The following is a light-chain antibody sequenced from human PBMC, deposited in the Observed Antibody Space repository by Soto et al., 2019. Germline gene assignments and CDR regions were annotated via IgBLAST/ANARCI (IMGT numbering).Light chain of an antibody. V-gene: IGLV1-40*01. CDR1: SSNIGARYD. CDR2: DNS. Sequence: QSVLTQPPSVSGAPGQRVTISCTGSSSNIGARYDVHWYQQLPGTAPKLLIYDNSNRPSGVPDRFSGSKSGTSASLAITGFQAEDEADYYCQSYDSSLSGSGVFGGGTKLTVL. CDR3: QSYDSSLSGSGV. J-gene: IGLJ3*02.